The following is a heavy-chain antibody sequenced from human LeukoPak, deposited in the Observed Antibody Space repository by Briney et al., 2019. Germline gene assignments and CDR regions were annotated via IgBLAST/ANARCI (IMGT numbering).Heavy chain of an antibody. D-gene: IGHD6-19*01. CDR2: ISYDGSNK. CDR1: GFTFSSYA. V-gene: IGHV3-30-3*01. J-gene: IGHJ4*02. CDR3: ARDGLVRGYYFDY. Sequence: RRSLRLSCAASGFTFSSYAMHWVRQAPGKGLEWVAVISYDGSNKYYADSVKGRFTISRDNSKNTLYLQMNSLRAEDTAVYYCARDGLVRGYYFDYWGQGTLVTVSS.